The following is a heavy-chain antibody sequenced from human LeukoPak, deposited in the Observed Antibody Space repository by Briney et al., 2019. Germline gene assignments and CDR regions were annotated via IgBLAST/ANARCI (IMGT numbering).Heavy chain of an antibody. V-gene: IGHV4-4*02. J-gene: IGHJ4*02. Sequence: SGTLALTCAVSGGSISCSNWCSWVRQPPGKGLEWLGEIYHSGSTNYNPSLKSRVTIPVDKSKNQFSLKLSSVTAADTAVYYCARDRFYDILTGYYIPFNYWGQGTLVTVSS. CDR3: ARDRFYDILTGYYIPFNY. D-gene: IGHD3-9*01. CDR1: GGSISCSNW. CDR2: IYHSGST.